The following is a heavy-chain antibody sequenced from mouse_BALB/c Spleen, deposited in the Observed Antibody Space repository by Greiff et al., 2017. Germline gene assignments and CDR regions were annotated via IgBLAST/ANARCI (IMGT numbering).Heavy chain of an antibody. V-gene: IGHV1-82*01. CDR3: TAIYYGIFAY. CDR2: IYPGDGDT. D-gene: IGHD2-1*01. Sequence: QVQLQQSGPELVKPGASVKISCKASGYAFSSSWMNWVKQRPGQGLEWIGRIYPGDGDTNFNEKFKSKATLTVDKSSSTAYMQLSSLTSEDSAVYYCTAIYYGIFAYWGQGTLVTVSA. J-gene: IGHJ3*01. CDR1: GYAFSSSW.